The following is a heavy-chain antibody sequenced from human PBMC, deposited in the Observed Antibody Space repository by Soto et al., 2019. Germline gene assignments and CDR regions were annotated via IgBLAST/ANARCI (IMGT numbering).Heavy chain of an antibody. D-gene: IGHD3-22*01. CDR3: ASGPRITMIVVDPTPNWFDP. CDR2: IIPIFGTA. V-gene: IGHV1-69*13. CDR1: GGTFSSYA. J-gene: IGHJ5*02. Sequence: GASVKVSCKASGGTFSSYAISWVRKAPGQGLEWMGGIIPIFGTANYAQKFQGRVTITADESTSTAYMELSSLRSEDTAVYYCASGPRITMIVVDPTPNWFDPWGQGTLVTVS.